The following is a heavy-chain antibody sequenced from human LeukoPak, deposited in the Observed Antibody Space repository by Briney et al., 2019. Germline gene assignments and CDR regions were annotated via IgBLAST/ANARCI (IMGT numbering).Heavy chain of an antibody. J-gene: IGHJ4*02. CDR3: ARHPIQLWLKPFDY. V-gene: IGHV5-51*01. D-gene: IGHD5-18*01. CDR2: IYPGDSDT. Sequence: GESLKISCKGSGYSFTSYWIGWVRQMPGKGLEWMGIIYPGDSDTTYSPSFQGQVTISADKSFQGQVTISADMSISTAYLQWSSLKASDTAMYYCARHPIQLWLKPFDYWGQGTLVTVSS. CDR1: GYSFTSYW.